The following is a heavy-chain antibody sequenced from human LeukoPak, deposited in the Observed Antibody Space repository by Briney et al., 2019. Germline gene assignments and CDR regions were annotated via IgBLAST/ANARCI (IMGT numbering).Heavy chain of an antibody. Sequence: SETLSLTCAVYGGSFSGYYWSWIRQPPGKGLEWIGEINHSGSTNYNPPLKSRVTISVDTSKNQFSLKLSSVTAADTAVYYCARSITIGYYYYYYGMDVWGQGTTVTVSS. J-gene: IGHJ6*02. V-gene: IGHV4-34*01. CDR3: ARSITIGYYYYYYGMDV. CDR2: INHSGST. D-gene: IGHD3-3*01. CDR1: GGSFSGYY.